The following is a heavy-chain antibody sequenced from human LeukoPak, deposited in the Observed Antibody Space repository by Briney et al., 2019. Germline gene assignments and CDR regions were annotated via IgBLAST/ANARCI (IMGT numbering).Heavy chain of an antibody. CDR2: IYSGGST. Sequence: PGGSLRLSCAASGFTVSSNYMSWVRQAPGKGLEWVSVIYSGGSTYYADSVKGRFTISRDNSKKTLYLQMNSLGDEDTAVYYCTRKWELDYWGQGTLVTVSS. CDR1: GFTVSSNY. J-gene: IGHJ4*02. CDR3: TRKWELDY. D-gene: IGHD1-26*01. V-gene: IGHV3-53*01.